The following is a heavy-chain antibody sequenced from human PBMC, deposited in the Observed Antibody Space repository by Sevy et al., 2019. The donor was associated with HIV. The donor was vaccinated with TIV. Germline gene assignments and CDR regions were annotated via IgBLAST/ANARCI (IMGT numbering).Heavy chain of an antibody. CDR3: TRWKGAQYIFDY. Sequence: GGSLRLSCTGSGFTFGDYAMSWVRQAPGKGLEWVAFLKHKAYGGTLDYAESVKGRFSISRDDSKSIAHLQMNDLKTEDKGSYSCTRWKGAQYIFDYWGQGALVTVSS. J-gene: IGHJ4*02. CDR2: LKHKAYGGTL. CDR1: GFTFGDYA. D-gene: IGHD1-1*01. V-gene: IGHV3-49*04.